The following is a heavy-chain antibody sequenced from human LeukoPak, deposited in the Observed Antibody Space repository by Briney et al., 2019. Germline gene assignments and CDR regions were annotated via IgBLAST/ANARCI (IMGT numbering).Heavy chain of an antibody. D-gene: IGHD3-10*01. CDR1: GFNFSGSA. J-gene: IGHJ5*02. V-gene: IGHV3-73*01. CDR3: TRLADGSGKFDL. CDR2: IWSRPNSYAT. Sequence: GGSLTLSCAASGFNFSGSAMHWVRQASGKELEWIGRIWSRPNSYATAYAASGKGRFIISRDDSINTAYLQMNSLKTEDTALYYCTRLADGSGKFDLWGQGTLVTVSS.